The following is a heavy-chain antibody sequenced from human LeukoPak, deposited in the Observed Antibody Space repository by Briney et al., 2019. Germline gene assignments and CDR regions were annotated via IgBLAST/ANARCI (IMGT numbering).Heavy chain of an antibody. Sequence: GGSLRLSCAASGFIFSSYRMTWVRQAPGKGLEWVSSISSSTSYIYYTDSVKGRFTISRDNAMNSLYLQMNSLRAEDTAMYFCAGRYRGTYFDYWGQGTLVTVSS. J-gene: IGHJ4*02. D-gene: IGHD1-26*01. CDR2: ISSSTSYI. V-gene: IGHV3-21*01. CDR1: GFIFSSYR. CDR3: AGRYRGTYFDY.